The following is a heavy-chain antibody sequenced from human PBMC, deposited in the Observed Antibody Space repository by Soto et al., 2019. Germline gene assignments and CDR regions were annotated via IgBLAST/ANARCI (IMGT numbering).Heavy chain of an antibody. Sequence: GGSLRLSCAASGFTFSSYWMSWVRQAPGKGLEWVANIKQDGSEKYYVDSVKGRFTISRDNAKNSLYLQMNSLRAEDTAVYYCARDTGVQLWLQTYYYGMDVWGQGTTVTVSS. J-gene: IGHJ6*02. V-gene: IGHV3-7*05. CDR2: IKQDGSEK. CDR3: ARDTGVQLWLQTYYYGMDV. D-gene: IGHD5-18*01. CDR1: GFTFSSYW.